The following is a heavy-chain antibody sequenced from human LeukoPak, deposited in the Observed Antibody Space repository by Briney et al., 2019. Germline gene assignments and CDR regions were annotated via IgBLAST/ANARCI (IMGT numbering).Heavy chain of an antibody. D-gene: IGHD3-22*01. J-gene: IGHJ5*02. CDR2: IYTSGST. CDR3: ARDLVAWDYYDSSGYYSDNWFDP. V-gene: IGHV4-61*02. CDR1: GGSISSGSYF. Sequence: PSETLSLTCTVSGGSISSGSYFWNWIRQPAGKGLEWIGRIYTSGSTDYNPSLKSRVTISLDTSKNQFSLKLSSVTAADTAVYYCARDLVAWDYYDSSGYYSDNWFDPWGQGTLVTVSS.